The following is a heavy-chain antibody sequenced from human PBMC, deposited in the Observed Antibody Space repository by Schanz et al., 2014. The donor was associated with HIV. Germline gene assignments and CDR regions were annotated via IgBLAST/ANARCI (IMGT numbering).Heavy chain of an antibody. Sequence: VQLVESGGGVVQPERSLRLSCAASGFAVSGNYMSWVRQAPGKGLEWVSTLYNGGDTYYADSVKGRFTISRDNSKNTLYLQMSSLRAEDTAVYYCARDGSLNRGFDYWGQGTLVTVSS. CDR2: LYNGGDT. CDR1: GFAVSGNY. D-gene: IGHD3-10*01. J-gene: IGHJ4*02. CDR3: ARDGSLNRGFDY. V-gene: IGHV3-66*01.